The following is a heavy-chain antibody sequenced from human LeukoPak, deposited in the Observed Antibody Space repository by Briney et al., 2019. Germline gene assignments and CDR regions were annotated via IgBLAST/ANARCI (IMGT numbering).Heavy chain of an antibody. CDR2: ISSSSSYI. D-gene: IGHD2-2*02. Sequence: GGSLRLSCAASGFTFSSYSMNWVRQAPGKGLEWVSSISSSSSYIYYADSVKGRFTISSDNAKNSLYLQMNSLRAEDTAVYYCAGEEDIVVVPAAIGVDYWGQGTLVTVSS. CDR3: AGEEDIVVVPAAIGVDY. CDR1: GFTFSSYS. J-gene: IGHJ4*02. V-gene: IGHV3-21*01.